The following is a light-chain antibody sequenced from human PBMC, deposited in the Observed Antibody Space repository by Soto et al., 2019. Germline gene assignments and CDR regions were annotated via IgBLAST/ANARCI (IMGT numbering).Light chain of an antibody. Sequence: QSALTQPRSVSGFPGQSVTISCTGTSSDVGGHNYVSWYQQHPGKAPKLMISDVSRRPSGVPDRFSGSKSGNTASLTISGLQAEDEADYYCCSYAGGYSYVFGTGTKVTVL. CDR3: CSYAGGYSYV. J-gene: IGLJ1*01. CDR1: SSDVGGHNY. CDR2: DVS. V-gene: IGLV2-11*01.